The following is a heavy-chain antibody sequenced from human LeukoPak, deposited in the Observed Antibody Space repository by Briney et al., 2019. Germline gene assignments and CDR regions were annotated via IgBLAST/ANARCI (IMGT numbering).Heavy chain of an antibody. CDR2: IKSKTDGGTT. CDR1: GFTFSNAW. D-gene: IGHD3-3*01. Sequence: PGGSLRLSCAASGFTFSNAWMSWVRQAPGKGLEWVGRIKSKTDGGTTDYAAPVKGRFTISRDDSKNTLYLQMNSLKTEDTAVYYCTTRITIFGVVIPPRDYWGQGTLVTVSS. J-gene: IGHJ4*02. V-gene: IGHV3-15*01. CDR3: TTRITIFGVVIPPRDY.